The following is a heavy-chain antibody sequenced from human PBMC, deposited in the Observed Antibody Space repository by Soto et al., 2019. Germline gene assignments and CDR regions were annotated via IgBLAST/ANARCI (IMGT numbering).Heavy chain of an antibody. J-gene: IGHJ6*02. CDR3: ARDKRSYYYYYGMDV. CDR1: GVSISSDY. Sequence: SETLSLTCTVSGVSISSDYWTWIRQSPGKGLEWIAYTSHTGTTNYNPSLKSRVTISVDTSKNQFSLKLSSVTAADTAVYYCARDKRSYYYYYGMDVWGQGTTVTVSS. V-gene: IGHV4-59*01. CDR2: TSHTGTT.